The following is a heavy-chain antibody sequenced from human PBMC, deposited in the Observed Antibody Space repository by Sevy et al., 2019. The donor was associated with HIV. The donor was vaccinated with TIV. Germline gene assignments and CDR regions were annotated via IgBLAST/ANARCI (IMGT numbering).Heavy chain of an antibody. J-gene: IGHJ6*03. V-gene: IGHV4-34*01. CDR1: GGSFSGYY. CDR3: ARGPNYYDSSSYYPTYYYYMDV. CDR2: INHSGST. D-gene: IGHD3-22*01. Sequence: SETLSLTCAVYGGSFSGYYWSWIRQPPGKGLEWIGEINHSGSTNYNPSLKSRVTISVDTSKNQFSLKLSSVTAADTAVYYCARGPNYYDSSSYYPTYYYYMDVWGKGTTVTVSS.